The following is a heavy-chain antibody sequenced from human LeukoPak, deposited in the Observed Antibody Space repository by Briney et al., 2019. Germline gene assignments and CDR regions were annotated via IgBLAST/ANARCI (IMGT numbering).Heavy chain of an antibody. CDR3: ARDGGGQWLVHLAKNDAFDI. CDR2: ISYDGSNK. J-gene: IGHJ3*02. V-gene: IGHV3-30*04. D-gene: IGHD6-19*01. Sequence: GGSLRLSCAASGFTFSSYAMHWVRQAPGKGLEWVAVISYDGSNKYYADSVKGRFTISRDNSENTLYLQMNSLRAEDTAVYYCARDGGGQWLVHLAKNDAFDIWGQGTMVTVSS. CDR1: GFTFSSYA.